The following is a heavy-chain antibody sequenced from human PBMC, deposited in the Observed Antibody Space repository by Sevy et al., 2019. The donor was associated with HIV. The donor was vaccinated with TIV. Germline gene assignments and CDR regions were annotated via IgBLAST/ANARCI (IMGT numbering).Heavy chain of an antibody. V-gene: IGHV1-69*13. CDR3: AKSISWYASFDS. D-gene: IGHD6-13*01. J-gene: IGHJ5*01. Sequence: ASVKVSCKASGRTFSNYAISWVRQAPGQGLEWMGGIIPMFGTANYVQKFQGRVTITADESTSTAYMELSSLRSEDTAVYYCAKSISWYASFDSRGQGTLVTVSS. CDR1: GRTFSNYA. CDR2: IIPMFGTA.